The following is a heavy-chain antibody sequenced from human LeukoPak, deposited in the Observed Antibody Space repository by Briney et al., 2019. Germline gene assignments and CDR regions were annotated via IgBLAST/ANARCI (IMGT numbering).Heavy chain of an antibody. D-gene: IGHD3-10*01. V-gene: IGHV3-23*01. J-gene: IGHJ4*02. CDR1: GFTFNNYT. CDR3: VKDPYYGSGSSPNFDY. Sequence: GGSLRLSCAGSGFTFNNYTMSWVRQAPGKGLEWVSEISDSGGTTYYADSVKGRFTVSRDNPKNTVYLQMNSLRVEDTAVYYCVKDPYYGSGSSPNFDYWGQGTLVIVSS. CDR2: ISDSGGTT.